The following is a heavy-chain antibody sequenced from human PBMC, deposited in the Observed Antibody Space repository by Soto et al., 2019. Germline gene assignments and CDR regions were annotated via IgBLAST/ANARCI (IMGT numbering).Heavy chain of an antibody. J-gene: IGHJ5*02. CDR1: GYTFNTYG. D-gene: IGHD3-3*01. CDR2: ISAYDGKT. V-gene: IGHV1-18*01. Sequence: GASVKASCKPSGYTFNTYGINWVRQAPGQGLELMGWISAYDGKTTYAEKFQGRVTLTTDTSTSTAYMELRSLRSDDTAIYYCARDPHEFWTSYWFDPWGQGTPVTVSS. CDR3: ARDPHEFWTSYWFDP.